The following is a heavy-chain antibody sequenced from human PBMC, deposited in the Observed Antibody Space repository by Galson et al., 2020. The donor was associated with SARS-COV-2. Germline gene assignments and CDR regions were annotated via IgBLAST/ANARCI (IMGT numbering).Heavy chain of an antibody. J-gene: IGHJ4*02. D-gene: IGHD6-19*01. CDR1: GYTFSNYG. V-gene: IGHV1-18*04. CDR2: ISAYKGDT. CDR3: TREGRDVGSGWYSDY. Sequence: ASVKVSCKASGYTFSNYGINWVRQATGQGLEWMGWISAYKGDTNYAQKLQDRVTMTRDISTTTAYMELSSLRSDDTAIYYCTREGRDVGSGWYSDYWGQGTLVTVSS.